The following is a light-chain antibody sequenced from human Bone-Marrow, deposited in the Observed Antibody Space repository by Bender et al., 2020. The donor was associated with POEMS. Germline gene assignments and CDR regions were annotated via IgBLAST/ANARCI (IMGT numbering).Light chain of an antibody. CDR1: STDVIGYEY. CDR3: CSFGRGNIYV. CDR2: DVS. V-gene: IGLV2-14*01. Sequence: QPALTQPASVSGSPEQSITISCTGTSTDVIGYEYVSWFQQHPGKVPKLIIYDVSNRPSGVSNRFSGSKSDNTASLTISGLQAEDEADYYCCSFGRGNIYVFGTGTKVTVL. J-gene: IGLJ1*01.